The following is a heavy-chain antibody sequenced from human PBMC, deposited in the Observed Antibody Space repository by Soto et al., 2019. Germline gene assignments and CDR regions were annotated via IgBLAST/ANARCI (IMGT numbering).Heavy chain of an antibody. Sequence: EVQLLESGGGLVQPGGSLRLSCAASGFTFSSYAMSWVRPAPGKGLEWVSGISGSDDNTYYADSVKGRFTISRDNSKNTVYLQMNSLKAEDTAIYYCAKVKLWFGDYRDYWGQGTLVSVSS. J-gene: IGHJ4*02. CDR2: ISGSDDNT. D-gene: IGHD3-10*01. CDR1: GFTFSSYA. CDR3: AKVKLWFGDYRDY. V-gene: IGHV3-23*01.